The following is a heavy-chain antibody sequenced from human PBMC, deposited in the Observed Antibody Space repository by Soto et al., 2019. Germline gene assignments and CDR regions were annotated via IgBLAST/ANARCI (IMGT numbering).Heavy chain of an antibody. CDR1: VGSISSDY. CDR3: ARQQGYCTNGVCYPVHSPYYYSYMDV. J-gene: IGHJ6*03. Sequence: SETLSLTCTISVGSISSDYWSWIRQPPGKGLEWIGYIYYSGSTYYNPSLKSRVTISVDTSKNQFSLKLSSVTAADTAVYYCARQQGYCTNGVCYPVHSPYYYSYMDVWGKGTTVTVSS. CDR2: IYYSGST. D-gene: IGHD2-8*01. V-gene: IGHV4-59*08.